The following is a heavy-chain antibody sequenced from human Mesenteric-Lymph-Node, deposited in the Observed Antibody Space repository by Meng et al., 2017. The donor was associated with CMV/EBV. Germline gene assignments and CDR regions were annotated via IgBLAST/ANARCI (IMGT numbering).Heavy chain of an antibody. Sequence: SETLSLTCAVYGGSFSGYYWSWIRQPPGKGLEWIGEINHSGSTNYNPSLKSRVTISVDTSKNQFSLKLSSVTAADTAVYYCARGIGGGPYYDILTGYYFSGYYFDYWGQGTLVTVSS. CDR3: ARGIGGGPYYDILTGYYFSGYYFDY. CDR2: INHSGST. J-gene: IGHJ4*02. V-gene: IGHV4-34*01. D-gene: IGHD3-9*01. CDR1: GGSFSGYY.